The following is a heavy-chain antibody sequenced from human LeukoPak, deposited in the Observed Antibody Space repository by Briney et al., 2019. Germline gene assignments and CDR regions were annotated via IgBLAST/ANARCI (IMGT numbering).Heavy chain of an antibody. CDR2: ISSSGSSI. V-gene: IGHV3-11*01. CDR1: GFIFSDYY. D-gene: IGHD5-12*01. J-gene: IGHJ4*02. CDR3: ARDPGSGYEEHFDY. Sequence: GGSLRLSCAASGFIFSDYYMSWIRQAPGKGLEWVSYISSSGSSIYYADSVKGRFTISRDNAKESLYLQMNSLRAEDTAVYYCARDPGSGYEEHFDYWGQGTLVTVSS.